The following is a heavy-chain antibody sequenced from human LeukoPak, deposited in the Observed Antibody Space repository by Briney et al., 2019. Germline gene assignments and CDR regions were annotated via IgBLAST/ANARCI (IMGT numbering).Heavy chain of an antibody. CDR3: ALDYVWGSYRNDY. CDR2: ISGSGGST. D-gene: IGHD3-16*02. J-gene: IGHJ4*02. Sequence: PGGSLRLSCAASGFTFSSYAMSWVRQAPGKGLDWVSAISGSGGSTYYADSVKGRFTISRDNSKNTLYLQMNSLRAEDTAVYYCALDYVWGSYRNDYWGQGTLVTVSS. V-gene: IGHV3-23*01. CDR1: GFTFSSYA.